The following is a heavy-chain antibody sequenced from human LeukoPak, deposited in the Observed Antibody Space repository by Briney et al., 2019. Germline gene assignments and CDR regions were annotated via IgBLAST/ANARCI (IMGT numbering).Heavy chain of an antibody. D-gene: IGHD3-3*01. V-gene: IGHV3-23*01. CDR1: GFTFSSYA. CDR3: AKTYYDFWSGYSYYFDY. CDR2: ISGSGGST. Sequence: TGGSLRLSCAASGFTFSSYAMSWVRQAPGKGPEWVSAISGSGGSTYYADSVKGRFTISRDNSKNTLYLQMNSLRAEDTAVYYCAKTYYDFWSGYSYYFDYWGQGTLVTVSS. J-gene: IGHJ4*02.